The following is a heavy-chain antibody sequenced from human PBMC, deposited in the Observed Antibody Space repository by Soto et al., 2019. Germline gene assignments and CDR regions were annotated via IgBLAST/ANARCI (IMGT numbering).Heavy chain of an antibody. CDR1: GGSMSSYY. Sequence: QVQLQESGPGLVKPSETLSLTCTVSGGSMSSYYWIWIRQPPGKGLEWIGYIYDSGNTNYNPSLRXRVTRSEDTSKSQFSLKLSSVPAANTAVYYCAGGTVTTSDYWGQGILVTVSS. CDR2: IYDSGNT. CDR3: AGGTVTTSDY. J-gene: IGHJ4*02. V-gene: IGHV4-59*01. D-gene: IGHD4-17*01.